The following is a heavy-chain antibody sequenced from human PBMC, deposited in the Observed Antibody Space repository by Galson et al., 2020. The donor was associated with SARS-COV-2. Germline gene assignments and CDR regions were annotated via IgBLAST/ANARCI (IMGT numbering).Heavy chain of an antibody. J-gene: IGHJ4*02. CDR1: GFSFRTYA. CDR2: VSHDGSSK. V-gene: IGHV3-30*18. D-gene: IGHD6-13*01. CDR3: AKGLFSNWPEIVDF. Sequence: SLRLSCVASGFSFRTYAIHWVRQAPGKGLEWVALVSHDGSSKYYADSVKGRFTISRDNSNTTFLQLNSLRPEDTAVYYCAKGLFSNWPEIVDFWGQGTLVTVSS.